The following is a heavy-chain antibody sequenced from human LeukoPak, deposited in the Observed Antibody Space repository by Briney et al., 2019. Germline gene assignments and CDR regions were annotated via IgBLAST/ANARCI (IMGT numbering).Heavy chain of an antibody. CDR1: GGSISSSSYY. Sequence: SETLSLTCTVSGGSISSSSYYWGWIRRPPGKGLEWIGEINHSGSTNYNPSLKSRVTISVDTSKNQFSLKLSSVTAADTAVYYCARGWAVRGVISNWFDPWGQGTLVTVSS. CDR2: INHSGST. D-gene: IGHD3-10*01. V-gene: IGHV4-39*07. CDR3: ARGWAVRGVISNWFDP. J-gene: IGHJ5*02.